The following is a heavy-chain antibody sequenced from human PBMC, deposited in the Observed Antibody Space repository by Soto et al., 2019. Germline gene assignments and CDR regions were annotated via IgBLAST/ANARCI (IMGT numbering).Heavy chain of an antibody. J-gene: IGHJ4*01. V-gene: IGHV4-39*01. CDR1: GGSMSTSDYY. CDR2: IDYRGSA. Sequence: SETLSLTCTVSGGSMSTSDYYWGWIRQTPGKGLEYIGNIDYRGSASYNPSLESRVTISIDTSKNQFSLKLSSVTAADTAVYNCGGGYPWVGLDYWGQGTLVTVSS. CDR3: GGGYPWVGLDY. D-gene: IGHD5-12*01.